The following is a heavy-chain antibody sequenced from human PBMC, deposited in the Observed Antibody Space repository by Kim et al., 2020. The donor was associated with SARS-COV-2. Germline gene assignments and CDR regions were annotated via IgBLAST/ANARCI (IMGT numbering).Heavy chain of an antibody. V-gene: IGHV3-33*03. Sequence: GKGRLTHSRDKSKNTPSLQMNSLRAEDTAVYYCAKDRTRLNYYDSSGLDYWGQGTLVTVSS. D-gene: IGHD3-22*01. CDR3: AKDRTRLNYYDSSGLDY. J-gene: IGHJ4*02.